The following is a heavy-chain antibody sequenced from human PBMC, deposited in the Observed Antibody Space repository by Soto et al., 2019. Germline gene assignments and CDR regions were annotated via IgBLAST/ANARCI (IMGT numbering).Heavy chain of an antibody. J-gene: IGHJ4*02. CDR3: AKDSLEDFGVVIAGDY. V-gene: IGHV3-23*01. D-gene: IGHD3-3*01. CDR1: GFTFSSYA. Sequence: GGSLRLSCAASGFTFSSYAMSWVRQAPGKGLEWVSAISGSGGSTYYADSVKGRFTISRDNSKNTLYLQMNSLRAEDTAVYYCAKDSLEDFGVVIAGDYWGQGTLVTVSS. CDR2: ISGSGGST.